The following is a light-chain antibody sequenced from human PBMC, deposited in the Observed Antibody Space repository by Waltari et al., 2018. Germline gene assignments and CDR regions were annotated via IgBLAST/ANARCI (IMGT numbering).Light chain of an antibody. CDR2: EVS. J-gene: IGLJ2*01. V-gene: IGLV2-23*01. CDR3: CSYAGSSTLL. Sequence: QSALTQPASVSGSPGQSITISCTGTSSDVGSYNLFPCYQQHPGKAPKLMIYEVSKWPSGVSNRFSGSKSGNTASLTISGLQAEDEADYYCCSYAGSSTLLFGGGTKVTVL. CDR1: SSDVGSYNL.